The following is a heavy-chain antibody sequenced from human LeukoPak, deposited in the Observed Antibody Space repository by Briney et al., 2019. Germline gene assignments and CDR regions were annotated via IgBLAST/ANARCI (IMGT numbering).Heavy chain of an antibody. CDR2: ISYDGSNK. CDR1: GFTFSSYG. J-gene: IGHJ5*02. D-gene: IGHD3-10*01. CDR3: AKAGVEGPYSYGSGSYPQASWFAP. V-gene: IGHV3-30*18. Sequence: GRSLRLSCAASGFTFSSYGMHWVRQAPGKGLEWVAVISYDGSNKYYADSVKGRIPISRDNSKNTLYLQMNSLRAEDTAVYYCAKAGVEGPYSYGSGSYPQASWFAPWGQGTLVTVSS.